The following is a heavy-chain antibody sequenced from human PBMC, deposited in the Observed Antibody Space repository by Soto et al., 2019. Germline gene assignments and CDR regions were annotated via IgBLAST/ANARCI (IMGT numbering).Heavy chain of an antibody. J-gene: IGHJ5*02. V-gene: IGHV1-24*01. CDR3: TTYHGDYNFDH. D-gene: IGHD4-17*01. CDR1: GYTLNEVA. Sequence: QVQLVQSGAEVKKPGASVKVSCKVSGYTLNEVAMHWVRQAPGKGLEWLGGFDPDEAETIYAQHFQGRVTMTDDTSTDTVYMELTSVRSKDTALYFCTTYHGDYNFDHWGEGTLVTVSS. CDR2: FDPDEAET.